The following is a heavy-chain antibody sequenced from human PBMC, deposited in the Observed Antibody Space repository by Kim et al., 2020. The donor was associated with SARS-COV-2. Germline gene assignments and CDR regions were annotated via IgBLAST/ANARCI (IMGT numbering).Heavy chain of an antibody. V-gene: IGHV3-21*01. CDR2: ISSSSSYI. D-gene: IGHD3-9*01. Sequence: GGSLRLSCAASGFTFSSYSMNWVRQAPGKGLEWVSSISSSSSYIYYADSVKGRFTISRDNAKNSLYLQMNSLRAEDTAVYYCARDGGLWYFEAGYWGQGTLVTVSS. CDR3: ARDGGLWYFEAGY. J-gene: IGHJ4*02. CDR1: GFTFSSYS.